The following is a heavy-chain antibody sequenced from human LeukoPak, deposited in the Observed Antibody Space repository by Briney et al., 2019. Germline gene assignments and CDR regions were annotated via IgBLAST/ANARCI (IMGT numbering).Heavy chain of an antibody. D-gene: IGHD3-3*01. J-gene: IGHJ4*02. V-gene: IGHV3-11*04. CDR2: ISSSGSTK. CDR3: ARAGYDFWSGDRYYFDY. Sequence: PGGSLRLSCAASGFMVSDYYMSWIRQAPGKRLEWVSYISSSGSTKSYVDSVKGRFTISRDNAKNSLYLQMNSLRAEDTAVYYCARAGYDFWSGDRYYFDYWGQGTLVTVSS. CDR1: GFMVSDYY.